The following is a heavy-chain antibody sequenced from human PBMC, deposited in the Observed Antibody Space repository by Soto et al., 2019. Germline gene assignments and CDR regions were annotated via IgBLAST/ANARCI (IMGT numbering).Heavy chain of an antibody. D-gene: IGHD1-26*01. J-gene: IGHJ4*02. V-gene: IGHV4-30-4*01. CDR2: IYYSGST. Sequence: SETLSLTCTVSGGSISSGDYYWSWIRQPPGKGLEWIGYIYYSGSTYYNPSLKSRVTISVDTSKNQLSLKLSSVTAADTAVYYCARALGATSLLFDYWGQGTLVTVSS. CDR1: GGSISSGDYY. CDR3: ARALGATSLLFDY.